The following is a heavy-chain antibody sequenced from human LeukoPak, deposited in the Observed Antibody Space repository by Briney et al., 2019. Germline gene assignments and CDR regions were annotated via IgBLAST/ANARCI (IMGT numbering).Heavy chain of an antibody. Sequence: GRSLRLSCAASGFTFSSYAMHWVRQAPGKGLEWVAVISYDGSNKYYADSVKGRFTISRDNSKNTLYLQMNSLRAEDTAVYYCARGSANRGIAAAGTHYWGQGTLVTVSS. J-gene: IGHJ4*02. D-gene: IGHD6-13*01. CDR2: ISYDGSNK. CDR3: ARGSANRGIAAAGTHY. V-gene: IGHV3-30-3*01. CDR1: GFTFSSYA.